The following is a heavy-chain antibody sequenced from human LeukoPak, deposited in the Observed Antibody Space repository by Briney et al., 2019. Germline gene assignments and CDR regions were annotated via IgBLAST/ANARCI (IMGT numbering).Heavy chain of an antibody. V-gene: IGHV1-8*01. CDR3: ARGRITFGGVIVSLKY. J-gene: IGHJ4*02. CDR1: GYTFTSYD. D-gene: IGHD3-16*02. Sequence: ASVEVSCKASGYTFTSYDINWVRQATGQGLEWMGWMNPNSGNTGYAQKFQGRVTMTRNTSISTAYMELSSLRSEDTAVYYCARGRITFGGVIVSLKYWGQGTLVTVSS. CDR2: MNPNSGNT.